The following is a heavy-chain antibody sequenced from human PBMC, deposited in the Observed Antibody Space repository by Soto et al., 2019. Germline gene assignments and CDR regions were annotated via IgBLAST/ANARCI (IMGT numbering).Heavy chain of an antibody. V-gene: IGHV5-10-1*01. CDR1: GYTFTGHW. CDR3: TRHTGYDSSLDY. CDR2: IDPSDSYT. D-gene: IGHD5-12*01. Sequence: LKISCQGSGYTFTGHWISWVRQMPGKGLEWMGRIDPSDSYTDYSPTVQGHVTMSADKSINTAYLQWSSLQASDTAVYYCTRHTGYDSSLDYWGQGTLVTVSS. J-gene: IGHJ4*02.